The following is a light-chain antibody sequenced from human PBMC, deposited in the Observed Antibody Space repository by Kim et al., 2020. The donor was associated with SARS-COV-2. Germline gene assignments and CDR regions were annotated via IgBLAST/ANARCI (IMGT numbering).Light chain of an antibody. Sequence: VALVQRARITCGGNNIGSKSVHWYQQKPGQAPVLVIYRDSKRPSGIPERFSGSNSGNTATLTISRAQAGDETNYYCQVWDASTDVVFGGGTKLTVL. V-gene: IGLV3-9*01. CDR1: NIGSKS. J-gene: IGLJ2*01. CDR2: RDS. CDR3: QVWDASTDVV.